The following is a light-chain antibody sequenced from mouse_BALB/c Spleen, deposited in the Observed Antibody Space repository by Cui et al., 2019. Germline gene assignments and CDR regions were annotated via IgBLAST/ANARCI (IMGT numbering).Light chain of an antibody. CDR3: LQYASSPLT. CDR2: ATA. Sequence: DIQMSKSPSAVSASLGERVTLTCRASQDSGSRVNWLQQEQDGTIKRLIYATASLDCGVPKRFSGSRSGSDYSLSISSLESVDFVDYYCLQYASSPLTFSAGTKLELK. J-gene: IGKJ5*01. CDR1: QDSGSR. V-gene: IGKV9-120*02.